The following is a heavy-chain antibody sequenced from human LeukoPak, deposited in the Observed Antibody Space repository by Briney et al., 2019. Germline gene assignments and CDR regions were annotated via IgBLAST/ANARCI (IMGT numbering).Heavy chain of an antibody. CDR2: TYYRSKWYN. CDR1: GDSVSSNSAA. J-gene: IGHJ4*02. V-gene: IGHV6-1*01. D-gene: IGHD6-19*01. Sequence: SQTLSLTCAISGDSVSSNSAAWTWIRQSPSRGLEWLGRTYYRSKWYNHYAASVKSRITINPDTFKNQFSLQLNSVTPEDTAVYYCARSSAWPDYWGQGTLVTVSS. CDR3: ARSSAWPDY.